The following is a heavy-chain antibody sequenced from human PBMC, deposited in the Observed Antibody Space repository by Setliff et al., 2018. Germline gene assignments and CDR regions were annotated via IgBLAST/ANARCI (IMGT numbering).Heavy chain of an antibody. CDR1: GGSFSGYY. CDR2: VNHSGGS. D-gene: IGHD5-18*01. CDR3: ARVPRFTDTRNAFDI. V-gene: IGHV4-34*01. J-gene: IGHJ3*02. Sequence: PSETLSLTCAVYGGSFSGYYWSWIRQPPGKGLEWIGEVNHSGGSYYNPSLKSRVTISVDTSKNQFSLKLSSVTAADTAVYYCARVPRFTDTRNAFDIWGQGTMVTVSS.